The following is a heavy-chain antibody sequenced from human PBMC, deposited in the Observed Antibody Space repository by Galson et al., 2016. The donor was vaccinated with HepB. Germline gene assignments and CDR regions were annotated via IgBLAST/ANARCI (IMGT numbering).Heavy chain of an antibody. Sequence: SLRLSCAASGFTFSSHWMHWVRQVPGKGMVWVSRSNTGGSSTSYADSVKGRFTISRDNAKNTQYLQMNSLRAEDTAVYYCARGGSRPIDYWGQGTLVTVSS. CDR2: SNTGGSST. CDR1: GFTFSSHW. V-gene: IGHV3-74*01. CDR3: ARGGSRPIDY. J-gene: IGHJ4*02. D-gene: IGHD1-26*01.